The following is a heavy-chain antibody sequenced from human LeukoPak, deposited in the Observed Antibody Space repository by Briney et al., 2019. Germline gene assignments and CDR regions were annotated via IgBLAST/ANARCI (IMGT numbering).Heavy chain of an antibody. CDR2: ISSSGSTI. CDR1: GFTFSDYY. V-gene: IGHV3-11*01. D-gene: IGHD2-15*01. Sequence: PGGSLRLSCTASGFTFSDYYMSWIRQAPGKGLEWVSFISSSGSTIYYVDSMKGRFTISRDNAKNSVYLQMNSLRAEDTAVYYCARGFGYCSGGSCPRRAFDIWGQGTVVTVSS. CDR3: ARGFGYCSGGSCPRRAFDI. J-gene: IGHJ3*02.